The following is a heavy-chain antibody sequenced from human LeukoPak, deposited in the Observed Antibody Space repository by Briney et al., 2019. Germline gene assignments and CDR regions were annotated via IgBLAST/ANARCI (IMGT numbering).Heavy chain of an antibody. CDR2: INSDGSST. CDR3: AKDQAVAGTRFDP. J-gene: IGHJ5*02. Sequence: GGSLRLSCAASGFTFSGSAMHWVRQAPGKGLVWVSRINSDGSSTSYADSVKGRFTISRDNAKNTLYLQMNSLRAEDTAVYYCAKDQAVAGTRFDPWGQGTLVTVSS. D-gene: IGHD6-19*01. CDR1: GFTFSGSA. V-gene: IGHV3-74*01.